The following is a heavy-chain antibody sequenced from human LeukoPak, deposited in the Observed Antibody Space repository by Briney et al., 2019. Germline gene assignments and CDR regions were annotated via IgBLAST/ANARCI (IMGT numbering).Heavy chain of an antibody. V-gene: IGHV3-33*01. CDR1: GFTFSSYG. J-gene: IGHJ6*02. D-gene: IGHD4-17*01. CDR3: ARFGDPNHYYYYGMDV. CDR2: IWYDGSNK. Sequence: SGGSLRLSCAASGFTFSSYGMHWVRQAPGKGLEWVAVIWYDGSNKYYADSVKGRFTISRDNSKNTLYLQMNSLRAEDTAVYYCARFGDPNHYYYYGMDVWGQGTTVTVSS.